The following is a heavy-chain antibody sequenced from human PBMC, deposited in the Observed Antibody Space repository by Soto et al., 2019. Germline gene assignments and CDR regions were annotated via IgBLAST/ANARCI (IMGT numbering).Heavy chain of an antibody. D-gene: IGHD2-8*01. Sequence: EVQLVESGGGLGQRGGSLRLSCAASGFTFSNYWMHWVRQVPGKGLVWVSRINSDGSRTNYADSVKGRFTISRDNAKNTLFLQMNSLRAEDTAVYCCARESGVPDYWCQGTMVTVSS. CDR2: INSDGSRT. V-gene: IGHV3-74*01. CDR3: ARESGVPDY. J-gene: IGHJ4*02. CDR1: GFTFSNYW.